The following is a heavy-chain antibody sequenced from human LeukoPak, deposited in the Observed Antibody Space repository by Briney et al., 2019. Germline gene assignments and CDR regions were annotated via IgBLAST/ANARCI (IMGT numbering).Heavy chain of an antibody. CDR1: GYSISSGYY. Sequence: SSETLSLTCTVSGYSISSGYYWGWIRQPPGKGLEWIGSIYHSGSTYYNPSLKSRVTISVDTSKNQFSLKLSSVTAADTAVYYCARHRGSGTYCDYWGQGTLVTVSS. D-gene: IGHD3-10*01. CDR2: IYHSGST. V-gene: IGHV4-38-2*02. J-gene: IGHJ4*02. CDR3: ARHRGSGTYCDY.